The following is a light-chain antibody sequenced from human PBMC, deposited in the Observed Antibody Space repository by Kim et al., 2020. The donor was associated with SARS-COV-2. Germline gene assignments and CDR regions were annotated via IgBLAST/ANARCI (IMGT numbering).Light chain of an antibody. CDR2: DAS. J-gene: IGKJ4*01. CDR3: QQYLNFLT. CDR1: QDIKKY. V-gene: IGKV1-33*01. Sequence: SASVRDRVTITCQASQDIKKYLNWYQQKPGKAPKLLIYDASNLETGVPSRFSGSGSGTDFIFTITSLQPEDIATYYCQQYLNFLTFGGGTKVDIK.